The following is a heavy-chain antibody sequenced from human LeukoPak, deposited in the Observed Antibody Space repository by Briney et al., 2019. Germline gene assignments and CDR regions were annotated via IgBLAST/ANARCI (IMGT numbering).Heavy chain of an antibody. CDR3: ARDSGGRGHFDF. CDR1: GYTFSSYG. J-gene: IGHJ4*02. CDR2: IGPNNGNT. V-gene: IGHV1-18*01. D-gene: IGHD3-16*01. Sequence: GASVNVSCKASGYTFSSYGLSWVRQAPGQGLEWMGWIGPNNGNTNYAQNLQGRVTMTTDTSTSTAYMELRSLRSDDTAVYYCARDSGGRGHFDFWGQGTLVTVSS.